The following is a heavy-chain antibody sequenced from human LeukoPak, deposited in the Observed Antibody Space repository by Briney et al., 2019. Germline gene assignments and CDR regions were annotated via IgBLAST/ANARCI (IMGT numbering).Heavy chain of an antibody. D-gene: IGHD3-22*01. V-gene: IGHV3-73*01. J-gene: IGHJ4*02. CDR2: IRSKTNSYAT. Sequence: GGSLRLSCAASGFTFSGSAMHWFRQASGKGLEWVGRIRSKTNSYATAYAASVKGRFTISRDDSKNTAYLQMSSLKTEDTAVYYCTSRIVVHLDYWGQGTLVTVSS. CDR3: TSRIVVHLDY. CDR1: GFTFSGSA.